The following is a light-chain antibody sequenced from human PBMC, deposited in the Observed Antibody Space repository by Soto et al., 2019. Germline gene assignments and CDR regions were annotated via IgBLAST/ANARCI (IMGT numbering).Light chain of an antibody. J-gene: IGLJ1*01. Sequence: QSVLTQPPSASGTPGQRVTISCSGSSSNIGSKTVNWYQQLPGTAPKLLIYSDNQRLSGVPDRFSGSKSGTSASLAISGLQSEDEADYYCAAWDDSLIGYVFGTGTKVTVL. CDR1: SSNIGSKT. V-gene: IGLV1-44*01. CDR2: SDN. CDR3: AAWDDSLIGYV.